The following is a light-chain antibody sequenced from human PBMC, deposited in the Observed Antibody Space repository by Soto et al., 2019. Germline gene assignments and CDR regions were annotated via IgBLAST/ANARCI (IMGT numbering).Light chain of an antibody. Sequence: AIQMTQSPSSLYASVGDRDTITCRASQGFRYDLGWYQQKPGKAPKLLIYAASSLQSWVTSRFSGSACGTAFALTISSLQHEDYATYYCRQDYNYPRTFGHRTKVEIK. CDR2: AAS. CDR3: RQDYNYPRT. CDR1: QGFRYD. J-gene: IGKJ1*01. V-gene: IGKV1-6*01.